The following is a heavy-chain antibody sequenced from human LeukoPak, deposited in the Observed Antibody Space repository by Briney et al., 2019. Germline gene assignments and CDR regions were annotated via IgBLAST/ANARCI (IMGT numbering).Heavy chain of an antibody. CDR3: ATYCGGDCYSPHDAFDI. D-gene: IGHD2-21*02. CDR1: GFTFSSCW. J-gene: IGHJ3*02. Sequence: GGSLRLSCAASGFTFSSCWMSWVRQAPGKGLEWVANIKQDGSGKYYVDSVKGRFTISRDNAKNSLYLQMNSLRAEDTAVYYCATYCGGDCYSPHDAFDIWGQGTMVTVSS. V-gene: IGHV3-7*05. CDR2: IKQDGSGK.